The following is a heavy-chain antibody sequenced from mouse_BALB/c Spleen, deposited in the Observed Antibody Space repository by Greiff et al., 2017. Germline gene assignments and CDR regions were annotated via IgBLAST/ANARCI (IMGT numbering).Heavy chain of an antibody. CDR2: ISYDGSN. CDR3: ARDDYGHPTMDY. V-gene: IGHV3-6*02. D-gene: IGHD1-2*01. J-gene: IGHJ4*01. CDR1: GYSITSGYY. Sequence: EVKLQESGPGLVKPSQSLSLTCSVTGYSITSGYYWNWIRQFPGNKLEWMGYISYDGSNNYNPSLKNRISITRDTSKNQFFLKLNSVTTEDTATYYCARDDYGHPTMDYWGQGTSVTVSS.